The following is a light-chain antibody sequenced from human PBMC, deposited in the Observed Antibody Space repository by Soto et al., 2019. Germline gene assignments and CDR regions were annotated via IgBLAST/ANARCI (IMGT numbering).Light chain of an antibody. J-gene: IGLJ1*01. Sequence: QSALTQPASVSGSPGQSITISCTGTSSDVGAYNYVSWYQQHPGKAPKLMIYEVSDRPSGVSNRFSGSKSGNTASLTISGLQAEDDADFYCSSYTSNNSFYVFGTGTKLTVL. CDR1: SSDVGAYNY. CDR3: SSYTSNNSFYV. CDR2: EVS. V-gene: IGLV2-14*01.